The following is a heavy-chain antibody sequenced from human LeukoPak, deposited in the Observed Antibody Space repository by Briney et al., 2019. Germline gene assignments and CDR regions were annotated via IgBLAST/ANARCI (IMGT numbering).Heavy chain of an antibody. CDR1: GYTFTGYY. CDR3: ARQFDDHYGPPFTGFLKNWFDP. Sequence: ASVKVSCKASGYTFTGYYMHWVRQAPGQGLEWMGWINPNSGGTNYAQKFQGRVTMTRDTSISTAYMELSRLRSDDTAVYYCARQFDDHYGPPFTGFLKNWFDPWGQGTLVTVSS. D-gene: IGHD3-10*01. CDR2: INPNSGGT. J-gene: IGHJ5*02. V-gene: IGHV1-2*02.